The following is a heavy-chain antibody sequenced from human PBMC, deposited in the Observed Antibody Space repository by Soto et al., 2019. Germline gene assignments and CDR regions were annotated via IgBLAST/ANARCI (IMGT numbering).Heavy chain of an antibody. J-gene: IGHJ4*02. Sequence: QVQLVESGGGVVQPGRSLRLSCAASGFIFSTYGMHWVRQAPGKGLEWVAVIWYDGSNKYYADSMKGRFTISRDNSKNALYLQMNSLRAEDTAVYYCARGVGPCDYWGQGTLVTVSS. CDR3: ARGVGPCDY. D-gene: IGHD1-26*01. CDR1: GFIFSTYG. V-gene: IGHV3-33*01. CDR2: IWYDGSNK.